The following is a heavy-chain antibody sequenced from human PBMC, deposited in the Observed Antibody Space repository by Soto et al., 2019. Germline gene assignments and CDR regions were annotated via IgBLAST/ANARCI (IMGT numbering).Heavy chain of an antibody. Sequence: PSETLSLTCTVSGGSISSGDYYWSWIRQPPGKGLEWIGYIYYSGSTYYNPSLKSRVTISVDTSKNQFSLKLSSVTAADTAVYYCAREDAAAAAGYYYYYYGMDVWGQGTTVTVS. CDR1: GGSISSGDYY. CDR3: AREDAAAAAGYYYYYYGMDV. D-gene: IGHD6-13*01. CDR2: IYYSGST. J-gene: IGHJ6*02. V-gene: IGHV4-30-4*01.